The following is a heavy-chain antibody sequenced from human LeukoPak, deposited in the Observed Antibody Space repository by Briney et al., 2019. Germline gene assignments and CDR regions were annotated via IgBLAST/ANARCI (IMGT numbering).Heavy chain of an antibody. J-gene: IGHJ4*02. CDR1: GASISAYC. CDR3: ARRAVPAAATFDY. CDR2: MYYGGST. Sequence: SETLSLTCTVSGASISAYCWSWIRQPPGKGLEWLAYMYYGGSTNYNPSLKSRVTMSVDTSKSQFSLKMSSVTAADTAVYYCARRAVPAAATFDYWGPGTLVTVSS. D-gene: IGHD2-2*01. V-gene: IGHV4-59*08.